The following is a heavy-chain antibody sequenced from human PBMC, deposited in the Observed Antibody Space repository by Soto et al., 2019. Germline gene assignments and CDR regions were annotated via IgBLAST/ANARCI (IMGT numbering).Heavy chain of an antibody. CDR3: TTDQVGATLLNYYYGLDV. CDR2: IKSKTEGGTT. CDR1: GFTFSNAW. Sequence: GGSLRLSCAASGFTFSNAWMNWVRQAPGKGLEWVGQIKSKTEGGTTDYAAPVKGRFTISRDDSKTTLYLQMNSLKTEDTAVYYCTTDQVGATLLNYYYGLDVWGQGTTVTVSS. J-gene: IGHJ6*02. V-gene: IGHV3-15*07. D-gene: IGHD1-26*01.